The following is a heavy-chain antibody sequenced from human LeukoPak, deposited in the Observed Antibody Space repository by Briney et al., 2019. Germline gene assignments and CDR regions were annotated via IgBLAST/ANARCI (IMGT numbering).Heavy chain of an antibody. V-gene: IGHV1-2*02. CDR3: VRDPGWLQVDY. CDR2: IHPPSSGT. J-gene: IGHJ4*02. CDR1: GYTFTDYY. D-gene: IGHD5-24*01. Sequence: VASVKVSCKASGYTFTDYYLHWVRQAPGQGLEWMGWIHPPSSGTNYAEKLQGRVTMTRDTSISTAYMELSRLTSDDAGVYYCVRDPGWLQVDYWGQGTLLTVSS.